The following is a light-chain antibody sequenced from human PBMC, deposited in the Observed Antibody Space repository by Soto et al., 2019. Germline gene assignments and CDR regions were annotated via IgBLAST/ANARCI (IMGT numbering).Light chain of an antibody. J-gene: IGKJ1*01. CDR2: VAS. CDR3: QQSFSIPRT. CDR1: PNISNY. V-gene: IGKV1-39*01. Sequence: DIQMTQSPSSLSASVGDRVTITCRASPNISNYLNWYQQKPGKAPKVLLYVASSLQSGVPSRFNGGGSGTDFTLIISSLQPEDFATYYCQQSFSIPRTCGQGTKVEIK.